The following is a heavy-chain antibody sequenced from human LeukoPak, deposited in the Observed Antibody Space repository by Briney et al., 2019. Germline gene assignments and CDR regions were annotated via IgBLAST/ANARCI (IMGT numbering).Heavy chain of an antibody. D-gene: IGHD3-22*01. CDR2: ISYDGSNK. Sequence: GGSLRLSCAASGFTFSSYAMHWVRQAPGKGLERVAVISYDGSNKYYADSVKGRFTISRDNSKNTLYLQMNSLRAEDTAVYYCAREDDSNTFDYWGQGTLVTVSS. CDR1: GFTFSSYA. V-gene: IGHV3-30-3*01. CDR3: AREDDSNTFDY. J-gene: IGHJ4*02.